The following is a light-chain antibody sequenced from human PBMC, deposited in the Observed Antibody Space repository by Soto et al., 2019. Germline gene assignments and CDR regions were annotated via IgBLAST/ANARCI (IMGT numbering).Light chain of an antibody. V-gene: IGKV1-33*01. Sequence: DIHMAQSPSSLSASVGDRVTITCQASQDIANYLNWYQQKAGRAPKFLIYDASNLETGVPSRFSGSGSGTDFTLTISSLQPEDIATYYCQQYDNLPLTFGGGTKVEIK. CDR1: QDIANY. J-gene: IGKJ4*01. CDR3: QQYDNLPLT. CDR2: DAS.